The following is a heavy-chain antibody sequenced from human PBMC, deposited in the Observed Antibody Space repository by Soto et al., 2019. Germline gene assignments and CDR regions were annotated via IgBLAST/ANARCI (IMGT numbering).Heavy chain of an antibody. CDR3: ARVGDYIAALDY. J-gene: IGHJ4*02. CDR1: GFTFSSYG. CDR2: IWYDGSNK. V-gene: IGHV3-33*01. D-gene: IGHD6-13*01. Sequence: QVQLVESGGGVVQPGRSLRLSCAASGFTFSSYGMHWVRQAPGKGLEWVAVIWYDGSNKYYADSVKGRFTISRDNSKNTLYLQMNSLRAEDTAVNYCARVGDYIAALDYWGQGTLVTVSS.